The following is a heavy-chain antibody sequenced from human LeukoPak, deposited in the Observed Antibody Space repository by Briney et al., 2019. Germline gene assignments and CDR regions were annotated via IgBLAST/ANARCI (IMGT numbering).Heavy chain of an antibody. CDR2: ISAYNGNT. J-gene: IGHJ4*02. CDR1: GYTFTSYG. V-gene: IGHV1-18*01. D-gene: IGHD2-2*01. CDR3: ARPYCSSTSCYRSVPNTFDY. Sequence: ASVKVSCKASGYTFTSYGISWVRQAPREGLEWMGWISAYNGNTNYAQKLQGRVTMTTDTSTSTAYMELRSLRSDDTAVYYCARPYCSSTSCYRSVPNTFDYWGQGTLVTVSS.